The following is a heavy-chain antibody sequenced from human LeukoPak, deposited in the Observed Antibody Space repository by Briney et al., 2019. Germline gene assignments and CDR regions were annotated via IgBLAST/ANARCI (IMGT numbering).Heavy chain of an antibody. V-gene: IGHV3-21*01. CDR1: GFTFSSYS. Sequence: GGSLRLSCAASGFTFSSYSMNWVRQAPGKGLEWVSSISSSSSYIYYADSVKGRFTISRDNAKNSLYPQMNSLRAEDTAVYYCATYSSSWSDFDYWGQGTLVTVSS. D-gene: IGHD6-13*01. CDR3: ATYSSSWSDFDY. J-gene: IGHJ4*02. CDR2: ISSSSSYI.